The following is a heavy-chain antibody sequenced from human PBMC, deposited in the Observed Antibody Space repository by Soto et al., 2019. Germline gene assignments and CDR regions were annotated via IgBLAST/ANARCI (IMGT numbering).Heavy chain of an antibody. CDR1: GDSVSSNSAA. CDR3: ARVLAISGYDWGNYGMDV. D-gene: IGHD5-12*01. V-gene: IGHV6-1*01. CDR2: TYYRSKWYN. J-gene: IGHJ6*02. Sequence: KQSQTLSLTCAISGDSVSSNSAAWNWIRQSPSRGLEWLGRTYYRSKWYNDYAVSVKSRITINPDTSKNQFSLQLNSVTPEDTAVYYCARVLAISGYDWGNYGMDVWGQGTTVTVSS.